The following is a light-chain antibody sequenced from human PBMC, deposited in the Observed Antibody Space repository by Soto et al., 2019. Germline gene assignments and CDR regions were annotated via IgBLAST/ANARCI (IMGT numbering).Light chain of an antibody. CDR1: SSDVGAYNY. Sequence: QSALPQPPSASGSPGQSVTLSCTGTSSDVGAYNYVSWYQQHAGKAPKLVIYEVTKRPSGVPDRFSGSKSANTASLTVSGLQAEDEADYYCSSFASSNTWVFGGGTKLTVL. V-gene: IGLV2-8*01. CDR3: SSFASSNTWV. CDR2: EVT. J-gene: IGLJ3*02.